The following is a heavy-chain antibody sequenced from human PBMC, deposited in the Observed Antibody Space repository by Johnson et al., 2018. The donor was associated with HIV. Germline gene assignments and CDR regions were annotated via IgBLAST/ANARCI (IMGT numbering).Heavy chain of an antibody. Sequence: QVQLVESGGGLVQPGGSLRLSCVASGFTFSSYTMHWVRQAPGKGLEWVAVISYDGSNKYYADSVKGRFTISRDNSKNTLYLQMNSLRAEDTAVYYCAREYYDSSGYYYGGVSAFDIWGQGTMVTVSS. J-gene: IGHJ3*02. V-gene: IGHV3-30-3*01. CDR1: GFTFSSYT. CDR2: ISYDGSNK. CDR3: AREYYDSSGYYYGGVSAFDI. D-gene: IGHD3-22*01.